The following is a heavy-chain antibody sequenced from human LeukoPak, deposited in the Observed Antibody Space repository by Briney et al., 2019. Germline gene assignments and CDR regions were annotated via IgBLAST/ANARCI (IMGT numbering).Heavy chain of an antibody. V-gene: IGHV3-21*01. CDR3: ARSSGYSSGWTNWFDP. Sequence: GGSLRLSCAASGFTFSSYSMNWVRQPPGRGLEWVSSISSSSSYIYYADSVKGRFTISRDNAKNSLYLQMNSLRAEDTAVYYCARSSGYSSGWTNWFDPWGQGTLVTVSS. CDR1: GFTFSSYS. J-gene: IGHJ5*02. D-gene: IGHD6-19*01. CDR2: ISSSSSYI.